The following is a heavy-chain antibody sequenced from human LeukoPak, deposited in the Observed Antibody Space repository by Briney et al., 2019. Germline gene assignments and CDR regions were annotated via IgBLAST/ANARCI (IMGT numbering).Heavy chain of an antibody. CDR3: ARDYDILTDYYYGMDV. J-gene: IGHJ6*02. CDR1: GGSISSSSYY. V-gene: IGHV4-39*07. Sequence: ASETLSLTCTVSGGSISSSSYYWGRIAQPPGKGLVWIGSIYYSGSTYYNPSLKSRVTISVDTSKNQFSLKLSSVTAADTAVYYCARDYDILTDYYYGMDVWGQGTTVTVSS. CDR2: IYYSGST. D-gene: IGHD3-9*01.